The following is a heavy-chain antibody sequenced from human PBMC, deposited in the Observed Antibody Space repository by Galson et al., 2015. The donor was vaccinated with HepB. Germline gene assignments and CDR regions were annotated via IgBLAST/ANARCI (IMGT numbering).Heavy chain of an antibody. Sequence: SLRLSCAASGFTFSNFAMSWVRQAPGKGLEWVSSVDGSVGSTYYADSVKGRFTISRDDSKNTLYLQLNSLRAEDTAVYYCAKGSCTSGSYFFFYYWGQGTLVTVSS. CDR1: GFTFSNFA. CDR2: VDGSVGST. V-gene: IGHV3-23*01. D-gene: IGHD1-26*01. CDR3: AKGSCTSGSYFFFYY. J-gene: IGHJ4*02.